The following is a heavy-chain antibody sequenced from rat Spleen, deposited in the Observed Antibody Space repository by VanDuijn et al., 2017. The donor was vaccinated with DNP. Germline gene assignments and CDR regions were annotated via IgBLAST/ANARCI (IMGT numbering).Heavy chain of an antibody. CDR3: TRESSGGFDY. CDR2: ITNTGGTT. Sequence: EVQLVESGGGLVQPGRSLKLSCVASGFTFNNFWMTWIRQAPGKGLEWVASITNTGGTTYYRDSVKGRFTISRDNAKSALFLQMNSLRSEDTATYYCTRESSGGFDYWGQGVMVTVSS. D-gene: IGHD4-3*01. J-gene: IGHJ2*01. CDR1: GFTFNNFW. V-gene: IGHV5-31*01.